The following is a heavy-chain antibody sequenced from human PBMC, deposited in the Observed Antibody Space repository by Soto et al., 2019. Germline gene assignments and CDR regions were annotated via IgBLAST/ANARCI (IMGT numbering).Heavy chain of an antibody. V-gene: IGHV1-69*01. J-gene: IGHJ5*02. CDR2: IIPIFGTA. CDR3: ARVEWGEVVAATDNWFDP. Sequence: QVQLVQSGAEVKKPGSSVKVSCKASGGTFSSYAISWVRQAPGQGLEWMGGIIPIFGTANYAQKFQGRVTITADESTSTAYMELSSLRSEDTAVHYCARVEWGEVVAATDNWFDPWGQGTLVTVSS. D-gene: IGHD2-15*01. CDR1: GGTFSSYA.